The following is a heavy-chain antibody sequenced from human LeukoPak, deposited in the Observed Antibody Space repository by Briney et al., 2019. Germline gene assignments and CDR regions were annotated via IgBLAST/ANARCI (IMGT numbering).Heavy chain of an antibody. CDR3: AKFKSSGWYGYYYYYYMDV. CDR2: ISSSSSYI. Sequence: GGSLRLSCAASGFTFSSYSMNCVRQAPGKGLEWVSSISSSSSYIYYADSVKGRFTISRDNSKNTLYLQMNSLRAEDTAVYYCAKFKSSGWYGYYYYYYMDVWGKGTTVTVSS. D-gene: IGHD6-19*01. CDR1: GFTFSSYS. V-gene: IGHV3-21*04. J-gene: IGHJ6*03.